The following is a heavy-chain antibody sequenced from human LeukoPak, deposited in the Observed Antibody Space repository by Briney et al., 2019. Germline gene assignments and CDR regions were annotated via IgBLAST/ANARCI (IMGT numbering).Heavy chain of an antibody. CDR1: GGSISSYY. V-gene: IGHV4-4*07. CDR3: ARDAKQWLSYFDY. Sequence: SETLSLTCTVSGGSISSYYWRWLRQPAGKGLEWIGRIYTSGSTNYNPSLKSRVTISVDKSKNQFSLKLSSVTAADTAVYYGARDAKQWLSYFDYWGQGTLVTVSS. J-gene: IGHJ4*02. CDR2: IYTSGST. D-gene: IGHD6-19*01.